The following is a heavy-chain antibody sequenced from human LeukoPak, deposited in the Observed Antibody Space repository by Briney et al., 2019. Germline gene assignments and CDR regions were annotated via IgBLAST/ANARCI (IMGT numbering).Heavy chain of an antibody. Sequence: GGSLRLSCAASGFTFSSYSMNWVRQAPGKGLEWVSSIVSSGSYIYYADSVKGRFTISRDNAKNSPYLQMNSLRAEDTAVYYCVRESGGYCSTTSCYKGYFDHWGQGTLVTVSS. CDR1: GFTFSSYS. V-gene: IGHV3-21*01. D-gene: IGHD2-2*02. CDR2: IVSSGSYI. CDR3: VRESGGYCSTTSCYKGYFDH. J-gene: IGHJ4*02.